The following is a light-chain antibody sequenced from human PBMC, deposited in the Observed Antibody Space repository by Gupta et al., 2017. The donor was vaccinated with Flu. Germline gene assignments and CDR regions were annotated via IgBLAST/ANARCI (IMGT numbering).Light chain of an antibody. CDR2: DAS. J-gene: IGKJ4*01. CDR1: QSVNNN. V-gene: IGKV3-15*01. CDR3: QQYSQWPLT. Sequence: ATLLLSPGESATLSCRASQSVNNNFLAWYQQKPGQAPRLLVSDASTRATGIPARFSGSGSGTDFTLTISSLQSEDFAVYYCQQYSQWPLTFGGGTRVEIK.